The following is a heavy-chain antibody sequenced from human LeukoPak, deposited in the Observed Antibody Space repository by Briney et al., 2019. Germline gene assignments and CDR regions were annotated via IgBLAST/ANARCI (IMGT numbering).Heavy chain of an antibody. CDR1: SGSITSYY. J-gene: IGHJ4*02. V-gene: IGHV4-59*01. Sequence: SETLSLTCTVSSGSITSYYWSWIRQPPGKGLEYIGRIHYTGSTDYNPSLKSRVTMSVDTSKNQFSLRLISVTGSDTAVYFCAGAPNRHYFDYWGQGILVAVSS. CDR3: AGAPNRHYFDY. CDR2: IHYTGST.